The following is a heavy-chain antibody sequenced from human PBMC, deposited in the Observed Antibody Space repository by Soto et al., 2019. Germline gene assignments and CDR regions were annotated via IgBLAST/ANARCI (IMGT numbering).Heavy chain of an antibody. V-gene: IGHV4-30-4*01. CDR1: GGSISSGDYY. D-gene: IGHD6-19*01. J-gene: IGHJ4*02. CDR2: IYYSGST. CDR3: ARIQADSSGWYVLGPFVDY. Sequence: PSETLSLTCTVSGGSISSGDYYWSWIRQPPGKGLEWIGYIYYSGSTNYNPSLKSRVTISVDTSKNQFSLKLSSVTAADTAVYYCARIQADSSGWYVLGPFVDYWGQGTLVTVSS.